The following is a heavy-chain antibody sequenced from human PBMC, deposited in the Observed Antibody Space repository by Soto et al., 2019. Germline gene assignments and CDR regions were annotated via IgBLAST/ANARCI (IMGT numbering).Heavy chain of an antibody. D-gene: IGHD1-7*01. CDR2: IRSKTNNYAT. CDR1: GLTFSDSA. Sequence: EVQLVESGGGLVQPGGSLKLSCAASGLTFSDSAIHWVRQASGKGLEWVGRIRSKTNNYATTYAASVKGRFTISRDDSKTTAYLQMTSMNTEDTSVYYCTRPKNELRLSSDNGIDVWGQGTTVTVSS. J-gene: IGHJ6*02. V-gene: IGHV3-73*02. CDR3: TRPKNELRLSSDNGIDV.